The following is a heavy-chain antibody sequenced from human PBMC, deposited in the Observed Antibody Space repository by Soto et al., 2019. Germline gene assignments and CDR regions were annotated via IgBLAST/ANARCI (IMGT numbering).Heavy chain of an antibody. V-gene: IGHV1-69*13. J-gene: IGHJ6*02. Sequence: ASVKVSFKACGGTFSSYAISWLRQAPGQGLEWMGGIIPIFGTANYAQKFQGRVTITADESTSTAYMELSSLRSEDTAVYYCASQHSDGNGMDVWGQGTTVTVSS. CDR3: ASQHSDGNGMDV. D-gene: IGHD3-3*02. CDR2: IIPIFGTA. CDR1: GGTFSSYA.